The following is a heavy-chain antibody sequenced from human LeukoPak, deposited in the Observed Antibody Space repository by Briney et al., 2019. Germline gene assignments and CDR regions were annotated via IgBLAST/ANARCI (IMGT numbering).Heavy chain of an antibody. V-gene: IGHV4-34*01. D-gene: IGHD2-15*01. CDR2: INHSGST. J-gene: IGHJ6*04. CDR1: GGSFSGYF. CDR3: ARGILGYCSGGSCLGMDV. Sequence: SETLSLTCAIYGGSFSGYFWSWIRQPPGKGLEWIGEINHSGSTNYNPSLKSRVTISVDTSKNQFSLKLSSVTAADTAVYYCARGILGYCSGGSCLGMDVWGKGTTVTVSS.